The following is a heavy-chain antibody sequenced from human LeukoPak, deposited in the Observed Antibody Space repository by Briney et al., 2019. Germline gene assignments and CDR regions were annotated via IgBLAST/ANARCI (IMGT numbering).Heavy chain of an antibody. J-gene: IGHJ6*04. CDR1: GFPFHDYG. V-gene: IGHV3-20*04. Sequence: GGSLRLSCAASGFPFHDYGMSWVRQAPGKGLEWVSGINWNSAITYYADSVKGRFTISRDNAKNSLYLQMNSLRAEDTAVYYCAELGITMIGGVWGKGTTVTISS. CDR3: AELGITMIGGV. CDR2: INWNSAIT. D-gene: IGHD3-10*02.